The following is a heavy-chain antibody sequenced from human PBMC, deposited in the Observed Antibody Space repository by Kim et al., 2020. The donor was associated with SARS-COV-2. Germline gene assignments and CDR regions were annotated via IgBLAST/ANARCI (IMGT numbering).Heavy chain of an antibody. J-gene: IGHJ4*02. D-gene: IGHD3-3*01. CDR1: GFTFSSYS. CDR3: ARGADFWSGYPYYFDY. Sequence: GGSLRLSCAASGFTFSSYSMNWVRQAPGKGLEWVSYISSSSSTIYYADSVKGRFTISRDNAKNSLYLQMNSLRDEDTAVYYCARGADFWSGYPYYFDYWGQGTLVTVSS. CDR2: ISSSSSTI. V-gene: IGHV3-48*02.